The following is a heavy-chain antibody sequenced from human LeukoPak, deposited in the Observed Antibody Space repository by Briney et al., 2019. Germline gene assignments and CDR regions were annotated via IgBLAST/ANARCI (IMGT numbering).Heavy chain of an antibody. V-gene: IGHV3-23*01. CDR1: GFTFSSYA. Sequence: GGSLRLSCAASGFTFSSYAMSWVRQAPGKGLEWVSAISGSGGSTYYADSVKGRFTISRDNSKNTLHLQMNSLRADDMAIYYCARDGRIVVVPSVWGQGTLVTVSS. D-gene: IGHD2-2*01. J-gene: IGHJ4*02. CDR2: ISGSGGST. CDR3: ARDGRIVVVPSV.